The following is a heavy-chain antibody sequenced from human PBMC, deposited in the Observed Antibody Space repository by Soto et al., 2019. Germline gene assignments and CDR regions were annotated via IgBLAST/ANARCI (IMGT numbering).Heavy chain of an antibody. D-gene: IGHD3-3*01. Sequence: ASVKVSCKASGYTFTSYAMHWVRQAPGQRLEWMGWINAGNGNTKYSQKFQGRVTITRDTSASTAYMELSSLRSEDTAVYYCASSDFWSGYYTGPIDYWGQGTLVTVSS. CDR2: INAGNGNT. CDR3: ASSDFWSGYYTGPIDY. J-gene: IGHJ4*02. CDR1: GYTFTSYA. V-gene: IGHV1-3*01.